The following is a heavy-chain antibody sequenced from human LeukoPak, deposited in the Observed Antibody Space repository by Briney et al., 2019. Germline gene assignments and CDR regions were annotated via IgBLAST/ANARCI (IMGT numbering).Heavy chain of an antibody. CDR3: ARDWGEGGLWFGEFDYGMDV. J-gene: IGHJ6*04. D-gene: IGHD3-10*01. CDR1: GFTFSGYE. CDR2: ISSSGSTI. Sequence: GGSLRLSCAASGFTFSGYEMNWVRQAPGKGLEWVSYISSSGSTIYYADSVKGRFTISRDNAKNSLYLQMNSLRAEDTAVYYCARDWGEGGLWFGEFDYGMDVWGKGTTVTVSS. V-gene: IGHV3-48*03.